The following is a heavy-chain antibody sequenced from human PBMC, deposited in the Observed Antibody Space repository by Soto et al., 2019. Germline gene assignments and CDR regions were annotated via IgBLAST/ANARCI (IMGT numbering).Heavy chain of an antibody. CDR2: ISAYNGNT. CDR3: AFLYDFLSGYYRGPCD. Sequence: ASVNVYCKTSVYTFTSYGVSWVREEPGQGLEWMGWISAYNGNTNYAQKLQGRVTMTTDTSTSTAYMELRSLRSDDTAVYYCAFLYDFLSGYYRGPCDWGQGTLVTVSS. J-gene: IGHJ4*02. V-gene: IGHV1-18*01. D-gene: IGHD3-3*01. CDR1: VYTFTSYG.